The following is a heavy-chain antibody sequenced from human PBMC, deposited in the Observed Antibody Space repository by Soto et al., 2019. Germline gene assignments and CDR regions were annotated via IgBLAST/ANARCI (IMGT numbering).Heavy chain of an antibody. CDR1: GFSLSTSGVG. V-gene: IGHV2-5*02. Sequence: SGPTLVNPTQTLTLTCTFSGFSLSTSGVGVGWIRQPPGKALEWLALIYLDDDKRYSPSLKSRLTITKDTSKNQVVLTMTNMDPVDTATYYCAHRRTDCGGDCYSPPAEYFQHWGQGTLVTVSS. CDR3: AHRRTDCGGDCYSPPAEYFQH. CDR2: IYLDDDK. J-gene: IGHJ1*01. D-gene: IGHD2-21*01.